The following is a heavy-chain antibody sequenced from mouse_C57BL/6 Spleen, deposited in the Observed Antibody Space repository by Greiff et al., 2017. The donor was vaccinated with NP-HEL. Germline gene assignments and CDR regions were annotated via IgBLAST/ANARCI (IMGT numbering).Heavy chain of an antibody. Sequence: QVQLQQPGAELVKPGASVKLSCKASGYTFTSYWMHWVKQRPGRGLEWIGRIDPSSGGTKYNEKFKSKATLTVDKPSSTAYMQLSSLTSEASAVYYCARSGDYDGFDYWGQGTTLTVSS. D-gene: IGHD2-4*01. J-gene: IGHJ2*01. V-gene: IGHV1-72*01. CDR2: IDPSSGGT. CDR1: GYTFTSYW. CDR3: ARSGDYDGFDY.